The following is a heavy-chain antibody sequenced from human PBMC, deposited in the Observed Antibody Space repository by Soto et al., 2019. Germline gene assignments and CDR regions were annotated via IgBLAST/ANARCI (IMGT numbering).Heavy chain of an antibody. CDR2: ISGSGGST. Sequence: LRLSCAASGFTFSSYAMSWVRQAPGKGLEWVSAISGSGGSTYYADSVKGRFTISRDNSKNTLYLQMNSLRAEDTAVYYCAKGDIVVVPAAKGLTLFDPWGQGTLVTVS. J-gene: IGHJ5*02. CDR3: AKGDIVVVPAAKGLTLFDP. V-gene: IGHV3-23*01. CDR1: GFTFSSYA. D-gene: IGHD2-2*01.